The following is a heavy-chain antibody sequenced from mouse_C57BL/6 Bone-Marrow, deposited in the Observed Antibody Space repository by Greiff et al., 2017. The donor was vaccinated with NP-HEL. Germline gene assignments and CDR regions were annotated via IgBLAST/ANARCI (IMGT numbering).Heavy chain of an antibody. CDR2: IYPRSGNT. Sequence: VQRVESGAELARPGASVKLSCKASGYTFTSYGISWVKQRTGQGLEWIGEIYPRSGNTYYNEKFKGKATLTADKSSSTAYMELRSLTSEDSAVYFCARSYSNYVGCYFDYWGQGTTLTVSS. CDR1: GYTFTSYG. J-gene: IGHJ2*01. V-gene: IGHV1-81*01. D-gene: IGHD2-5*01. CDR3: ARSYSNYVGCYFDY.